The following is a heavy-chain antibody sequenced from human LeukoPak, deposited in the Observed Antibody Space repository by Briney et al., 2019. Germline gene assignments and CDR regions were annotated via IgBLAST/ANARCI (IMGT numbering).Heavy chain of an antibody. CDR1: GFTFSDYY. D-gene: IGHD4-23*01. J-gene: IGHJ4*02. CDR3: ARDSRDYGGYFDY. Sequence: PGGSLRLSCAASGFTFSDYYMSWIRQAPGKGLERVSYISSSSSYTNYADSVKGRFTISRDNAKNSLYLQMNSLRAEDTAVYYCARDSRDYGGYFDYWGQGTLVTVSS. V-gene: IGHV3-11*05. CDR2: ISSSSSYT.